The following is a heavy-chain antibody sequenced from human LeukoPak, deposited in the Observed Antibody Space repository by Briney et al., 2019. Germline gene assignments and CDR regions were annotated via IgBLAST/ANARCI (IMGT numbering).Heavy chain of an antibody. CDR3: AKDSLRWSYFYYGMDV. J-gene: IGHJ6*02. V-gene: IGHV3-30*18. CDR2: ISYAGSNK. CDR1: GFTLSSYG. Sequence: PGGSLRLSCAASGFTLSSYGMHWVRQAPGKGLEWVAVISYAGSNKYYVDSVKGRFTISRDNSKNTLYLQMNSLRAEDTAVYYCAKDSLRWSYFYYGMDVWGQGTTVTVSS. D-gene: IGHD4-23*01.